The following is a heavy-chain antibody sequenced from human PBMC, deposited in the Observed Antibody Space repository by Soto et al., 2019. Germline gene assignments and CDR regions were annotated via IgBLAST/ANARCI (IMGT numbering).Heavy chain of an antibody. J-gene: IGHJ3*02. D-gene: IGHD6-13*01. Sequence: EVQLLESGGGFVQPGGSLRLSCAASGFTFSSYAMSWVRQAPGKGLEWVSAISGSGGSTYYADSVKGRFTISRDNSKNTLYLQMNRLRAEDTAVYYCAKDSLIAAAGTNVSAFDIWGQGTMVTVSS. CDR2: ISGSGGST. CDR3: AKDSLIAAAGTNVSAFDI. CDR1: GFTFSSYA. V-gene: IGHV3-23*01.